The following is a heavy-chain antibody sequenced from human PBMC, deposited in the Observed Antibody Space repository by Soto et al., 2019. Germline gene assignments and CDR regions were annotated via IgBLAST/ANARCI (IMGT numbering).Heavy chain of an antibody. V-gene: IGHV6-1*01. D-gene: IGHD6-19*01. CDR1: GDSVSSNSAA. CDR2: TYYRSKWYN. CDR3: ARDKGYSSGWTTEYYYYGMDV. J-gene: IGHJ6*02. Sequence: QTLSLTCVISGDSVSSNSAAWNWIRQSPSRGLEWLGRTYYRSKWYNDYAVSVKSRITINPDTSKNQFSLQLNSVTPEDTAVYYCARDKGYSSGWTTEYYYYGMDVWGQGTTVTVSS.